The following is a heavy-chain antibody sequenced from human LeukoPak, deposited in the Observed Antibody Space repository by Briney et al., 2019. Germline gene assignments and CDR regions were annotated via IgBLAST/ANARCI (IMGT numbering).Heavy chain of an antibody. D-gene: IGHD1-1*01. CDR3: TRDGKRSYDF. CDR2: IGPDGSST. J-gene: IGHJ4*02. V-gene: IGHV3-74*01. CDR1: GFTLSDSW. Sequence: GGSLRLSCAASGFTLSDSWMHWVRQAPGKGLAWVSHIGPDGSSTNYADSVKGRFTISRDNAKNALYLQMSSLRAEDTAVYYCTRDGKRSYDFWGQGTLVTVSS.